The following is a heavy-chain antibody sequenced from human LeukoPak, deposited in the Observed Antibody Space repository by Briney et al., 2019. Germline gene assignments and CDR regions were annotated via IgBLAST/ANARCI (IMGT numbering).Heavy chain of an antibody. CDR2: IHPRSGDT. J-gene: IGHJ4*02. Sequence: ASVKVSCKASGYSFTAFYIHWVRQAPGQGLEWMGWIHPRSGDTSYAQKFQGRVTMTRDTSISTAYMELSRLRSDDTAVYYCARVPVAGTTFYFDYWGQGTLVTVSS. D-gene: IGHD6-19*01. V-gene: IGHV1-2*02. CDR1: GYSFTAFY. CDR3: ARVPVAGTTFYFDY.